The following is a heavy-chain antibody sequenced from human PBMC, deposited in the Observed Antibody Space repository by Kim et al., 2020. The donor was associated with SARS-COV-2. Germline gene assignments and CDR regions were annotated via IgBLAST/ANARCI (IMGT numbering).Heavy chain of an antibody. D-gene: IGHD3-10*01. V-gene: IGHV4-30-2*01. CDR3: ARGYGSGSPYGMDV. Sequence: PRLTSRVTISVDRSQNQFSLNLGSVTAADTAVYYCARGYGSGSPYGMDVWGQGTTVTVSS. J-gene: IGHJ6*02.